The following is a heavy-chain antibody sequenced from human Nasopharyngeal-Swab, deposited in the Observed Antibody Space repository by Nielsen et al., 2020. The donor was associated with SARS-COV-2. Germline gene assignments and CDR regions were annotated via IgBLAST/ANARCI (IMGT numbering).Heavy chain of an antibody. J-gene: IGHJ4*02. V-gene: IGHV3-33*01. CDR2: IWYDGSNK. CDR1: GLTFSSYG. Sequence: GESLKISCAASGLTFSSYGMHWVRQAPGKGLEWAAIIWYDGSNKYYADSVKGRFTISRDNSKNTLYLQMNSLRAEDTAVYYCARGPYDFWSGYPHYFDYWGQGTLVTVSS. CDR3: ARGPYDFWSGYPHYFDY. D-gene: IGHD3-3*01.